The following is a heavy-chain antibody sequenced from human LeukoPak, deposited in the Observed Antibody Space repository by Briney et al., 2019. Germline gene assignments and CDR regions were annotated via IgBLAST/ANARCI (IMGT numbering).Heavy chain of an antibody. D-gene: IGHD3-22*01. J-gene: IGHJ4*02. CDR1: GGSISSGGYY. CDR2: IYYSGST. V-gene: IGHV4-31*09. CDR3: ASVPGYYYDSSGYYYVGNYFDY. Sequence: SQTLSLTCTVSGGSISSGGYYWSWIRQHPGKGLEWIGYIYYSGSTYYNPSLKSRVTISVDRSKNQFSLKLSSVTAADTAVYYCASVPGYYYDSSGYYYVGNYFDYWGQGTLVTVS.